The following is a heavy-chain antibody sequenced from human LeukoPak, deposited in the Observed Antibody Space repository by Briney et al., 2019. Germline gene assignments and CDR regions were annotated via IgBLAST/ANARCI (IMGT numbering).Heavy chain of an antibody. D-gene: IGHD4-23*01. V-gene: IGHV3-7*01. CDR3: AGDAGYGGNSDY. J-gene: IGHJ4*02. CDR2: IKKDGSDK. Sequence: GGSLRLSCAASGFAFNMYWMAWVPQAPGKGLESVAYIKKDGSDKYYVDSEKGRSTVSRDNAKSSLYMQMNSLRAEDTAVYYCAGDAGYGGNSDYWGQGTLVTVSS. CDR1: GFAFNMYW.